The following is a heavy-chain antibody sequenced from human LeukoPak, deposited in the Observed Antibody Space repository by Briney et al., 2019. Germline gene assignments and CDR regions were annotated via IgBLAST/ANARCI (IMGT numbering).Heavy chain of an antibody. J-gene: IGHJ4*02. CDR1: GFTFSSYE. Sequence: GGSLRLSCAASGFTFSSYEMNWVRQAPGKGLEWVSYISSSGSTIYYADSVKGRFTISRDNSKNTLYLQMNSLRAEDTAVYYCARVGSYSFDYWGQGTLVTVSS. CDR2: ISSSGSTI. D-gene: IGHD1-26*01. CDR3: ARVGSYSFDY. V-gene: IGHV3-48*03.